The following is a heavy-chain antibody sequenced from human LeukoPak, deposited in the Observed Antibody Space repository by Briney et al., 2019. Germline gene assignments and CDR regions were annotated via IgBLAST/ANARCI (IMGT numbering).Heavy chain of an antibody. CDR3: VRRYMATSAEDFEY. Sequence: PGGSLRLSCAASGFTFSSYGMSWVRQAPGKGLEWVANIKQDGGEKYYVDSVTGRFTISRDNAKNSLYLQMNSLRAEDTAVYYCVRRYMATSAEDFEYWGQGTLVTVSS. CDR1: GFTFSSYG. CDR2: IKQDGGEK. D-gene: IGHD5-24*01. J-gene: IGHJ4*02. V-gene: IGHV3-7*01.